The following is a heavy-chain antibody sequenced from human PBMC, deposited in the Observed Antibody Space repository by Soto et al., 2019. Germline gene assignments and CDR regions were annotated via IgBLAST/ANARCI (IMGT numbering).Heavy chain of an antibody. D-gene: IGHD3-3*01. CDR3: ARDSYDFWSGYHNWFDP. V-gene: IGHV3-30-3*01. CDR1: GFTFSSYD. Sequence: GGSLRLSCAASGFTFSSYDMHWVRQAPGKGLEWVAVISYDGSNKYYADSVKGRFTISRDNSKNTLYLQMNSLRAEDTAVYYCARDSYDFWSGYHNWFDPWGQGTLVTVSS. J-gene: IGHJ5*02. CDR2: ISYDGSNK.